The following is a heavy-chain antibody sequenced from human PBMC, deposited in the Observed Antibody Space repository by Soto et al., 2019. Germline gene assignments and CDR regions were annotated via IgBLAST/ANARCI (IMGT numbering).Heavy chain of an antibody. D-gene: IGHD4-17*01. Sequence: SETLSLTCAVSDDSISSYYWSWIRQPPGKALEWIGYVHYSGSTNYNPSLKSRVTLSLDMSKNQFSLRLSSVTAADTAVYYCAREREATVTTVGWYFDLWGRGTLVTVSS. CDR3: AREREATVTTVGWYFDL. V-gene: IGHV4-59*01. J-gene: IGHJ2*01. CDR1: DDSISSYY. CDR2: VHYSGST.